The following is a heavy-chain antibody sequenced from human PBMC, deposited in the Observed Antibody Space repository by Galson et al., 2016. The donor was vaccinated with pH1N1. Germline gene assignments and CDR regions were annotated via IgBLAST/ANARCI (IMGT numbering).Heavy chain of an antibody. D-gene: IGHD4-17*01. CDR3: ASRYGRSWYFDL. CDR2: IFSRGST. V-gene: IGHV4-61*01. CDR1: GGSVDSGYHY. Sequence: ETLSLTCSVSGGSVDSGYHYWTWIRQPPGKGLEWIGYIFSRGSTHYNPSLKSRVTISFDTSKNQVFLDLRSVTPADTAVYYCASRYGRSWYFDLWGRGSLVAVSS. J-gene: IGHJ2*01.